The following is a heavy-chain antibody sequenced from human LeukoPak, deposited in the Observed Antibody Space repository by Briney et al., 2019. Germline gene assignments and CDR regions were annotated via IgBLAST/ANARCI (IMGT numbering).Heavy chain of an antibody. J-gene: IGHJ6*03. Sequence: GASVKVSCKASGYTFTGYYMHWVRQAPGQGLEWMGWINPNSGGTNYAQKFQGRVTMTRDTSISTAYMELSRLRSDDTAVYYGARDAGEVSLDYYMDVWGKGTTVTVSS. CDR2: INPNSGGT. CDR3: ARDAGEVSLDYYMDV. V-gene: IGHV1-2*02. CDR1: GYTFTGYY. D-gene: IGHD4-17*01.